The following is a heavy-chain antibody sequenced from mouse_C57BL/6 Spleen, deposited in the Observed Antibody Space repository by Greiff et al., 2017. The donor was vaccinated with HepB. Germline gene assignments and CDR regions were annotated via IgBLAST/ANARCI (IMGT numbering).Heavy chain of an antibody. CDR1: GYTFTSYD. Sequence: QVHVKQSGPELVKPGASVKLSYKASGYTFTSYDINWVKQRPGQGLEWIGWIYPRDGSTKYNEKFKGKATLTVDTSSSTAYMELHSLTSEDSAVYFCARLGVNSNFDYWGQGTTLTVSS. CDR2: IYPRDGST. J-gene: IGHJ2*01. CDR3: ARLGVNSNFDY. V-gene: IGHV1-85*01. D-gene: IGHD1-3*01.